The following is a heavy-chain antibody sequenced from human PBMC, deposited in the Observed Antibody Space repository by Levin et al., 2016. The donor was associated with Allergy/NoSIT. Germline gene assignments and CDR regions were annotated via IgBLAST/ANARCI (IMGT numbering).Heavy chain of an antibody. J-gene: IGHJ6*02. D-gene: IGHD1-1*01. CDR3: ASLKLEPTYYYYGMDV. V-gene: IGHV3-11*04. CDR2: ISSSGSTI. Sequence: WIRQPPGKGLEWVSYISSSGSTIYYADSVKGRFTISRDNAKNTLYLQMNSLRAEDTAVYYCASLKLEPTYYYYGMDVWGQGTTVTVSS.